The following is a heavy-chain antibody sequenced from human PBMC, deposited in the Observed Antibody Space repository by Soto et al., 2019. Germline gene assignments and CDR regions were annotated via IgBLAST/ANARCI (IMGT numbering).Heavy chain of an antibody. J-gene: IGHJ4*02. Sequence: ASVKVSCKAPGPTLTGHYMHWVRQALGPGLEWMGRTNPNSGGTNYAQRFQGWVTMTRVTSIGTAYMALSRLRSDDPAAPSCARQHSGSGTYYKGRYYYCDYCGQGTGVT. V-gene: IGHV1-2*04. CDR1: GPTLTGHY. CDR2: TNPNSGGT. CDR3: ARQHSGSGTYYKGRYYYCDY. D-gene: IGHD3-10*01.